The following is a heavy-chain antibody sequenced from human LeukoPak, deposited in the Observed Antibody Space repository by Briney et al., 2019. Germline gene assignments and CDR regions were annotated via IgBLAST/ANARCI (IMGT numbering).Heavy chain of an antibody. V-gene: IGHV3-23*01. CDR3: AKVSRAITGTNYYGMDV. D-gene: IGHD1-20*01. J-gene: IGHJ6*02. CDR1: GFTFSSYA. Sequence: GESLRLSCAASGFTFSSYALSWVRQAPGKGLEWVSAISGSGGSTYYADSVKGRFTISRDNSKNTLYLQMNSLRAEDTAVYYCAKVSRAITGTNYYGMDVWGQGTTVTVSS. CDR2: ISGSGGST.